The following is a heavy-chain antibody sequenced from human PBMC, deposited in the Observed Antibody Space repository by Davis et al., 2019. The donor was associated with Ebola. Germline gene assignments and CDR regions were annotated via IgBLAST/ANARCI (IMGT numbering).Heavy chain of an antibody. CDR1: GDSVSSGG. V-gene: IGHV6-1*01. J-gene: IGHJ1*01. D-gene: IGHD1-1*01. CDR2: TYYKSKWYN. CDR3: ARASPTSPKVFPLSLCSTQPDGNVVIAG. Sequence: PSETLFLTCAISGDSVSSGGWNWIRQSPSRGLEWLGRTYYKSKWYNDYAVSVKSRITINPDTSKNQFSLQLNSVTPEDTALYYCARASPTSPKVFPLSLCSTQPDGNVVIAGRVQG.